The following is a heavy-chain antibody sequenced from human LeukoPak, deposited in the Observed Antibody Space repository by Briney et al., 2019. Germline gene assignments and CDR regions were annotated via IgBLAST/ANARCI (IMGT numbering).Heavy chain of an antibody. CDR2: ISAYNGNT. Sequence: GSVKVSCKASGYTFTSYGISWVRQAPGQELEWMGWISAYNGNTNYAQKLQGRVTMTTDTSTSTAYMELRSLRSDDTAVYYCARDWRKGYCTNGVCPGTTPPRFDYWGQGTLVTVSS. V-gene: IGHV1-18*01. CDR3: ARDWRKGYCTNGVCPGTTPPRFDY. CDR1: GYTFTSYG. D-gene: IGHD2-8*01. J-gene: IGHJ4*02.